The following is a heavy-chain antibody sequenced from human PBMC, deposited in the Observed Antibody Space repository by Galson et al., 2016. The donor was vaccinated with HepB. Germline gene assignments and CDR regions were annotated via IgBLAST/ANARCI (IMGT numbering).Heavy chain of an antibody. Sequence: SLRLSCAASGFTLSNYAMSWVRQAPGKGLEWVSHIDGPTPNTHYADSVRGRFSIYRDNSRDTLYLQMDSLTAEDSAIYYCTTWLSHHFDYWGQGTRFTVSS. J-gene: IGHJ4*02. CDR3: TTWLSHHFDY. CDR1: GFTLSNYA. V-gene: IGHV3-23*01. CDR2: IDGPTPNT. D-gene: IGHD6-19*01.